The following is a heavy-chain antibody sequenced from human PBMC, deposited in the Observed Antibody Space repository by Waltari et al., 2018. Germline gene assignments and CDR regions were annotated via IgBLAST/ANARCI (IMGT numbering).Heavy chain of an antibody. CDR3: VTGPRDKWVGRYSGEFFHH. D-gene: IGHD6-19*01. V-gene: IGHV4-34*02. Sequence: QVELQQWGAGLLRPSETLSLTCAVYGVSLSDYYWTWIRQPRGKGLEWIGGNNLGEVTYYKPSPAGRVTILLDKSKNQFSLHLVSVTAADTARYYCVTGPRDKWVGRYSGEFFHHRGPGTLVTVSS. CDR1: GVSLSDYY. CDR2: NNLGEVT. J-gene: IGHJ1*01.